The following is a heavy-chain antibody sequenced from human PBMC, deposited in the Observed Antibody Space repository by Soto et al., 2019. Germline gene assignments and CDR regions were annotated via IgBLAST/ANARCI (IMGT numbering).Heavy chain of an antibody. CDR3: TRIGYSSSSLGIDY. CDR2: INKDGSIT. J-gene: IGHJ4*02. V-gene: IGHV3-74*01. D-gene: IGHD6-6*01. CDR1: GFTFSSYW. Sequence: GGSLRLSCAASGFTFSSYWMHWVRQVPGKGLVWVSRINKDGSITTYADSVRGRFTVSRDNAKNTLYLQMNSLRVEDTAIYYCTRIGYSSSSLGIDYWGQGALVTVSS.